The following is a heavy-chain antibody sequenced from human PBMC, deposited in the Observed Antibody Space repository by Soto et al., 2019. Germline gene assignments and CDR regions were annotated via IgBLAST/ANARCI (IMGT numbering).Heavy chain of an antibody. D-gene: IGHD3-3*01. Sequence: GASVKVSCKASGGTFSSYAISWVRQAPGQGLEWMGGIIPIFGTANYAQKFQGRVTITADESTSTAYMELSSLRSEDTAVYYCARCHPGGTPLEWLLLKSSWFAPWGQGTLVTVSS. CDR1: GGTFSSYA. CDR2: IIPIFGTA. J-gene: IGHJ5*02. CDR3: ARCHPGGTPLEWLLLKSSWFAP. V-gene: IGHV1-69*13.